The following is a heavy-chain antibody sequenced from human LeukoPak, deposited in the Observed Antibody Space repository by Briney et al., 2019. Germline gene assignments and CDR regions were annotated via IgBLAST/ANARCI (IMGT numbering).Heavy chain of an antibody. CDR1: GFTFSNAW. D-gene: IGHD1-26*01. CDR2: IKSKTDGGTT. J-gene: IGHJ4*02. V-gene: IGHV3-15*01. CDR3: TADRWPTGSYYD. Sequence: GGSLRLSCAASGFTFSNAWMSWVRQAPGKGLEWVGRIKSKTDGGTTDYAAPVKGRFTISRDDSKNTLYLQMNSLKTEDTAVYYCTADRWPTGSYYDRGQGTLVTVSS.